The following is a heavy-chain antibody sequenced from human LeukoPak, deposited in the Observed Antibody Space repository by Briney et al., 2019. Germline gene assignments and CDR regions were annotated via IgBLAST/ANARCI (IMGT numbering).Heavy chain of an antibody. J-gene: IGHJ4*02. CDR2: ISGRGGST. CDR3: AKLGNRNLDC. Sequence: GGSQRLSCAASGFTVSINYMSWARHAPGKGLEWVSGISGRGGSTYYAGSVTGQFTITRDNSKNTLYVQMTRLRAEDAAVYYCAKLGNRNLDCWGQGTLVTVSS. V-gene: IGHV3-23*01. D-gene: IGHD1-14*01. CDR1: GFTVSINY.